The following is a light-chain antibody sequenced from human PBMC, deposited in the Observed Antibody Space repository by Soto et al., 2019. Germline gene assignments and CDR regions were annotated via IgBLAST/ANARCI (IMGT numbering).Light chain of an antibody. J-gene: IGKJ4*02. V-gene: IGKV3-15*01. CDR3: QQYNEWPLT. Sequence: EVVMTQSPATLSVSPGERATLSCRASQSVSNNLAWYEQKPGQAPRLFIYSAFTRATGIPARFSGSASVTEFTLPISRLQSEDFAVYYCQQYNEWPLTFGGGTKVETK. CDR1: QSVSNN. CDR2: SAF.